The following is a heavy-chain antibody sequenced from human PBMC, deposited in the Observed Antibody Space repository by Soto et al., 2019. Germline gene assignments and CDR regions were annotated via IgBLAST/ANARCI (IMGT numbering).Heavy chain of an antibody. J-gene: IGHJ4*02. Sequence: SDTLSLTCTVSGDSISSSSFYWGWIRQPPGTGLEWIGHTFHTGATYQNPTLKSRLRMSVDTSKNQSSLNLSSVTATDTAVYYCARRRIVPTPYFDYWGQGTLVTVSS. CDR3: ARRRIVPTPYFDY. CDR2: TFHTGAT. V-gene: IGHV4-39*01. D-gene: IGHD2-21*01. CDR1: GDSISSSSFY.